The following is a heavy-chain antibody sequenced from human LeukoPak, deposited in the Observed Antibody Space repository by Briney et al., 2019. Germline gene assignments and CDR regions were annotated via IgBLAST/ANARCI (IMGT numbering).Heavy chain of an antibody. D-gene: IGHD5-18*01. CDR2: INHSGST. CDR1: GGSFSGHY. CDR3: ARSGYSYGYFLPPSRLFDY. Sequence: SETLSLTCAVYGGSFSGHYWSWVRQPPGKGLEWIGEINHSGSTNYNPSLKSRVTISVDTSKNQFSLKLSSVTAADTAVYYCARSGYSYGYFLPPSRLFDYWGQGTLVTVSS. V-gene: IGHV4-34*01. J-gene: IGHJ4*02.